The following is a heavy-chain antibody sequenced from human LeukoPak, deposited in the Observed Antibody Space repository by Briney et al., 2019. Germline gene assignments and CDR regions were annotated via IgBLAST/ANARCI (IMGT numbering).Heavy chain of an antibody. CDR1: GFTFSDYG. Sequence: PGGSLRLSCAASGFTFSDYGMHWVRQAPGKGLEGVAVISFDGSYKHYADSVKGRFTISRDNSKNTLYMQMNSLRAEDTAVYYCAKDVLVRGVINGFDYWGQGTLVTVSS. CDR2: ISFDGSYK. V-gene: IGHV3-30*18. D-gene: IGHD3-10*01. J-gene: IGHJ4*02. CDR3: AKDVLVRGVINGFDY.